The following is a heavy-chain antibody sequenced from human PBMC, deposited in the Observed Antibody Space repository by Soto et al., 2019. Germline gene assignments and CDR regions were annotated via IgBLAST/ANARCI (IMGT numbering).Heavy chain of an antibody. J-gene: IGHJ3*02. V-gene: IGHV1-8*01. CDR2: MNPNSGNT. Sequence: QVQLVQSGAEVKKPGASVKVSCKASGYTFTSYDINWVRQATGQGLEWMGWMNPNSGNTGYAQKFQGRVTMTRNTSISTAYMELSSLRSEDTAVYYCARINLGAVAGSIDDAFDIWGQGTMVTVSS. CDR1: GYTFTSYD. D-gene: IGHD6-19*01. CDR3: ARINLGAVAGSIDDAFDI.